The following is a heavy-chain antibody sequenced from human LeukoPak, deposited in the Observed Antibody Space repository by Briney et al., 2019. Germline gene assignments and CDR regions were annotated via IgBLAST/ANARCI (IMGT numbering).Heavy chain of an antibody. CDR1: GFSFDDHG. V-gene: IGHV3-20*04. J-gene: IGHJ4*02. CDR3: ARDAYYYDSSTGGIDY. CDR2: INWNGATT. D-gene: IGHD3-22*01. Sequence: GGSLRLSCAASGFSFDDHGMSWVRQAPGKGLEWVSGINWNGATTGYADSVKGRFTISRDNAKNSLYLQMNSLRAEDTAVYYCARDAYYYDSSTGGIDYWGQGTLVTVSS.